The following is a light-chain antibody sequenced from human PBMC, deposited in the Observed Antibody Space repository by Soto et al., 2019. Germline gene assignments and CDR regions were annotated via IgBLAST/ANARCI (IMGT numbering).Light chain of an antibody. CDR1: QTISCT. J-gene: IGKJ1*01. CDR3: QQYDNWPWT. V-gene: IGKV3-15*01. Sequence: VMTQSLAPLSVSPGGRATLSCRASQTISCTLAWYQQKPGQAPRLLIHGASTRAPGFPARFSGSGSGTDFTLTISSLQSEDFAVYYCQQYDNWPWTFGQGTKVDIK. CDR2: GAS.